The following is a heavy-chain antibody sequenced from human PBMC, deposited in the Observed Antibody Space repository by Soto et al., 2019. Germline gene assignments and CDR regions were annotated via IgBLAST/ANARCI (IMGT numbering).Heavy chain of an antibody. CDR3: ARVKGVVHPFDY. CDR2: IWYDGSNK. V-gene: IGHV3-33*01. J-gene: IGHJ4*02. Sequence: GGSLRLSCAASGFTFSSYGMHWVRQAPGKGLEWVAVIWYDGSNKYYADSVKGRFTISRDNSKNTLYLQMNSLRAEDTAVYYCARVKGVVHPFDYWGQGTLVTVSS. CDR1: GFTFSSYG. D-gene: IGHD2-15*01.